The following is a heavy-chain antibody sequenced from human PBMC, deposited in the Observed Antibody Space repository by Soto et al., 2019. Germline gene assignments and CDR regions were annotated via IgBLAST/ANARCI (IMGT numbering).Heavy chain of an antibody. D-gene: IGHD3-9*01. CDR2: MRNDASNV. V-gene: IGHV3-33*01. CDR1: GFTFSDFG. Sequence: QVQLVESGGGVVQPGRSLRLSCAASGFTFSDFGMHWVRQAPGKGLEWVAVMRNDASNVHYGDSVEGRFTNSRDNSKNTVSLQMQSLRDENTGVYYCARQSSDISTDGMEVWGQGTTVTVSS. CDR3: ARQSSDISTDGMEV. J-gene: IGHJ6*02.